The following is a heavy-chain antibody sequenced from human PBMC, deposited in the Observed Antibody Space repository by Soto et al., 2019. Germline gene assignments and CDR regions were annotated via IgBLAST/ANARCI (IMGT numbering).Heavy chain of an antibody. V-gene: IGHV1-2*02. J-gene: IGHJ4*02. CDR2: INPNSGGT. D-gene: IGHD3-16*01. Sequence: ASVKVSCKASGYTFTGYYMHWVRQAPGQGLEWMGWINPNSGGTNYAQKFQGRVTTTRDTSISTAYMELSRLRSDDTAVYYCAKGTKVGVLSDYFDYWGQGTLVTVSS. CDR1: GYTFTGYY. CDR3: AKGTKVGVLSDYFDY.